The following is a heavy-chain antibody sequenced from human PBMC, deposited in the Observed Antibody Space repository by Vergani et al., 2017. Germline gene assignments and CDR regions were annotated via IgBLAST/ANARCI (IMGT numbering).Heavy chain of an antibody. CDR2: ISNSGNTI. V-gene: IGHV3-11*01. D-gene: IGHD5-24*01. CDR3: ARDHRDYNNYPGTFDI. J-gene: IGHJ3*02. CDR1: GFSFSDHY. Sequence: QVQLVESGGGLVKPGGSLRLSCAASGFSFSDHYMTWIRQAPGKGLEWVSYISNSGNTIEDADSVKGRFSISRDNAKSSLFLQMDSLRAEDTAVYYFARDHRDYNNYPGTFDIWGQGSMVTVSS.